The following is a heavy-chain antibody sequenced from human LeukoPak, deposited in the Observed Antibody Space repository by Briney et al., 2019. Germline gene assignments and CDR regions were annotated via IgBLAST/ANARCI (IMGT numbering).Heavy chain of an antibody. D-gene: IGHD6-13*01. V-gene: IGHV3-30*02. CDR1: GFTFSDFG. CDR3: ARPYYSSSWYGG. CDR2: IRYDGNNK. J-gene: IGHJ4*02. Sequence: GGSLRLSCAASGFTFSDFGMHWVRQAPGKGLEWVAFIRYDGNNKYYADSVKGRFTISRDNAKNSLYLQMNSLRAEDTAVHYCARPYYSSSWYGGWGQGTLVTVSS.